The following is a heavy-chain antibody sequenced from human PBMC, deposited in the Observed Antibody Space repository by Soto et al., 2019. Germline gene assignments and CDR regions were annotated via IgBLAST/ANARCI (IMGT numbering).Heavy chain of an antibody. J-gene: IGHJ6*02. CDR1: GYTFTSYG. CDR3: ARDLEVQLFSYYGMDV. CDR2: ISAYNGNT. V-gene: IGHV1-18*01. D-gene: IGHD3-10*01. Sequence: ASVKVSCKAAGYTFTSYGISWVRQAPGQGLEWMGWISAYNGNTNYAQKLQGRVNMTTDTSTSTAYMELRSLRSDDTAVYYCARDLEVQLFSYYGMDVWGQATTVPVSS.